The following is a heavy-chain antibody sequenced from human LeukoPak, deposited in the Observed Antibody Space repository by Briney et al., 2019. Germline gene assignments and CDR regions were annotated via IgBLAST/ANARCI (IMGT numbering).Heavy chain of an antibody. D-gene: IGHD3-16*01. CDR2: INTNSGNP. Sequence: ASVKVSCKASGYTFSRYAMNWVRQAPGQGLEWMGWINTNSGNPTYAQGFTGRFVFSMDTSVSTAYLQISSLKAEDTAVYYCARDLGFENYVAFDIWGQGTMVTVSS. V-gene: IGHV7-4-1*02. CDR1: GYTFSRYA. CDR3: ARDLGFENYVAFDI. J-gene: IGHJ3*02.